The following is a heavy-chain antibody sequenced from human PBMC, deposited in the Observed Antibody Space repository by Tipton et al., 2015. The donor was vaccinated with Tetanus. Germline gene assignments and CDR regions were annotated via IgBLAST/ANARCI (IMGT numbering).Heavy chain of an antibody. CDR3: MRHADRGALQFAFDP. CDR2: IHSSGGT. CDR1: GASLVNNIYF. V-gene: IGHV4-39*01. Sequence: LACTVSGASLVNNIYFWGWIRKSPGKGLEWIGSIHSSGGTQYNPSLMSRVTVSIDMSKNQLSLMLTSVIATDTAVYYCMRHADRGALQFAFDPWGQGTQVPVSS. J-gene: IGHJ5*02. D-gene: IGHD3-10*01.